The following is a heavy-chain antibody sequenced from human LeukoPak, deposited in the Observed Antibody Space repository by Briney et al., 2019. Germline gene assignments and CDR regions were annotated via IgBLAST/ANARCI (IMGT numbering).Heavy chain of an antibody. CDR2: INPNSGGT. J-gene: IGHJ4*02. V-gene: IGHV1-2*02. D-gene: IGHD2-21*02. CDR3: ARNVNCGGDCYSFFDY. Sequence: ASVKVSCKASGYTFTCYYMHWVRQAPGQGREWMGWINPNSGGTNYAQKFQGRVTMTRDTSISTAYMELSRLRSDDTAVYYCARNVNCGGDCYSFFDYWGQGTLVTVSS. CDR1: GYTFTCYY.